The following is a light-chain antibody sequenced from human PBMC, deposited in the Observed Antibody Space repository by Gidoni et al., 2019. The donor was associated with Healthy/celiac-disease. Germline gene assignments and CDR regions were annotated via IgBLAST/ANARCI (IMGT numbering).Light chain of an antibody. CDR3: QVWDSSSDPWV. Sequence: SYVLTQPPSVSVAPGKTARITCGGNNIGSKSVHWYQQKQGQAPVLVIYYDSDRPSGIPERFSGSNSGNTATLTISRVEAGDEADYYCQVWDSSSDPWVFGGGTKLTVL. CDR1: NIGSKS. CDR2: YDS. J-gene: IGLJ3*02. V-gene: IGLV3-21*04.